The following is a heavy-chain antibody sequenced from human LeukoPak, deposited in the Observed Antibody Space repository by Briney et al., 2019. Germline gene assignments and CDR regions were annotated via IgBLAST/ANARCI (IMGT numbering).Heavy chain of an antibody. CDR1: GYTFTSYY. CDR3: ARDPGYSYGYFYYYMDV. J-gene: IGHJ6*03. D-gene: IGHD5-18*01. V-gene: IGHV1-2*02. Sequence: GASVKVSCKASGYTFTSYYMHWVRQAPGQGLEWMGWINPNSGGTNYVQKFQGRVTMTRDTSISTAYMELSRLRSDDTAVYYCARDPGYSYGYFYYYMDVWGKGTTVTVSS. CDR2: INPNSGGT.